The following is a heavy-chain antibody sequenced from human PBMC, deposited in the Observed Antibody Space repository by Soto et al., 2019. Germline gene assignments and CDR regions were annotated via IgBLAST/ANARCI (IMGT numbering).Heavy chain of an antibody. J-gene: IGHJ4*02. V-gene: IGHV3-23*01. CDR2: ISGSGDST. CDR1: RFTFSSSA. D-gene: IGHD1-1*01. CDR3: AKRATGTYFDY. Sequence: LRLSCAASRFTFSSSAMSWGRQAPGKGLEWVSVISGSGDSTYYADSVKGRFTISRDNSKNTLYLQMNSLRAEDTAVYYCAKRATGTYFDYWGQGTLVTVSS.